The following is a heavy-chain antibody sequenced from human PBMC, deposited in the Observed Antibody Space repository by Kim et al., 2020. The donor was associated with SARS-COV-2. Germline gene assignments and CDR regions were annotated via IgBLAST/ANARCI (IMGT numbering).Heavy chain of an antibody. Sequence: YNPSLTSRVTISVDKSKNQFSLKLSSVTAADTTVYYCAREGYSYGYSFDYWGQGTLVTVSS. J-gene: IGHJ4*02. CDR3: AREGYSYGYSFDY. V-gene: IGHV4-4*02. D-gene: IGHD5-18*01.